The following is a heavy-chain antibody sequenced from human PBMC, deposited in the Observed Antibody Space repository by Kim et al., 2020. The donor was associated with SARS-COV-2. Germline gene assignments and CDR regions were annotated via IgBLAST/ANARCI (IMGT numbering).Heavy chain of an antibody. CDR3: AKGGKDTAIGGY. V-gene: IGHV3-23*03. J-gene: IGHJ4*02. CDR1: GFTFISYA. CDR2: IYSGGSST. Sequence: GGSLRLSCAASGFTFISYAMSWVRQAPGKGLEWVSVIYSGGSSTYYADSVKGRFTISRDNSKNTLYLQMNSLRAEDTAVYYCAKGGKDTAIGGYWGQGTLVTVSS. D-gene: IGHD5-18*01.